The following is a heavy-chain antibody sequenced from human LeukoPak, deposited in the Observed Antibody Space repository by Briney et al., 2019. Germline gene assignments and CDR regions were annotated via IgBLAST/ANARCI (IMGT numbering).Heavy chain of an antibody. Sequence: GASVKVSCKASGYTFTGYYMHWVRQAPGQGLEWMGWINPNSGGTNYAQKFQGWVTMTRDTSISTAYMELSRLRSDDTAVYYCARDSQGYYDSSGYILYYFDYWGQGTLVTVSS. CDR2: INPNSGGT. V-gene: IGHV1-2*04. CDR3: ARDSQGYYDSSGYILYYFDY. J-gene: IGHJ4*02. CDR1: GYTFTGYY. D-gene: IGHD3-22*01.